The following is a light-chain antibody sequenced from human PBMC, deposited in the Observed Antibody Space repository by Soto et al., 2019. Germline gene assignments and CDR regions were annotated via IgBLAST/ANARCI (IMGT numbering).Light chain of an antibody. CDR3: QQTYSTPRT. CDR2: AAS. Sequence: DIQMTQSPSSLSASVGDRVTLTCRASQSISSYLNWYQQEPWKAPKLLIYAASTLQRGVPSKYTGSGSGTDFTLTISRLQPEDFATYYCQQTYSTPRTFGQGTKVEIK. CDR1: QSISSY. J-gene: IGKJ1*01. V-gene: IGKV1-39*01.